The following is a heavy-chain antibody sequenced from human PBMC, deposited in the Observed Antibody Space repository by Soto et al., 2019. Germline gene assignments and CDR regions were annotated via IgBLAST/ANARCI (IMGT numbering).Heavy chain of an antibody. Sequence: PSETLSLTCTVSGGSISSGGYYWSWIRQHPGKGLEWIGYIYYSGSTYYNPSLKSRVTISVDTSKNQFSLKLSSVTAADTAAYYCARDVGYCSSTSCYGRAFDIWGQGTMVTVSS. CDR2: IYYSGST. CDR1: GGSISSGGYY. J-gene: IGHJ3*02. CDR3: ARDVGYCSSTSCYGRAFDI. V-gene: IGHV4-31*03. D-gene: IGHD2-2*03.